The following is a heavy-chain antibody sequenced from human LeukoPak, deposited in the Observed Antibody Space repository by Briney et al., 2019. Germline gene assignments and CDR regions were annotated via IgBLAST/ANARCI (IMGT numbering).Heavy chain of an antibody. J-gene: IGHJ4*02. CDR1: GFTFSSYG. Sequence: GGSLRLSCAASGFTFSSYGMHWVRQAPGKGLEWVAFIRYDGSNKYYAGSVKGRFTISRDNSKNTLYLQMNSLRAEDTAVYYCARSDILTGYSYFDYWGQGTLVTVSA. CDR3: ARSDILTGYSYFDY. V-gene: IGHV3-30*02. D-gene: IGHD3-9*01. CDR2: IRYDGSNK.